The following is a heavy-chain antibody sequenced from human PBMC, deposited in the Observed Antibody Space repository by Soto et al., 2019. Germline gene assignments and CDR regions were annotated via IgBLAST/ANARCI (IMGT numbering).Heavy chain of an antibody. CDR1: DFSLNTSGVG. D-gene: IGHD3-10*01. V-gene: IGHV2-5*02. Sequence: QITLKESGPTLVKPTQTLTLTCTFSDFSLNTSGVGVGWIRQPPGKALECLAFIYWDDDRRYSPSLKSRLTTXKDTSRNQVVLTMTNMDPADTATYYCAHSDYYSGNMGAFDIWGQGTMVTVPS. J-gene: IGHJ3*02. CDR2: IYWDDDR. CDR3: AHSDYYSGNMGAFDI.